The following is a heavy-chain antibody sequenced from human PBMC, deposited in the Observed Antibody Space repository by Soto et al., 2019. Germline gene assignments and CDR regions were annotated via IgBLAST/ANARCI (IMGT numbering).Heavy chain of an antibody. V-gene: IGHV1-69*06. D-gene: IGHD2-2*01. J-gene: IGHJ4*02. CDR2: IIPLFGPP. CDR1: GATFSSYA. Sequence: SVKVSCKASGATFSSYAISWVRQAPGQGLEWMGGIIPLFGPPNYAQKFQGRVTISADKSTSTVYMDLSSLRSEDTAVYFCARDAVGYQPPTYWGQGTLVTVSS. CDR3: ARDAVGYQPPTY.